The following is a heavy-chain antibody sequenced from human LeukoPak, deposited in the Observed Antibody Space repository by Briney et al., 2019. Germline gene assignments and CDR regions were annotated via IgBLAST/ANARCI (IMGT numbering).Heavy chain of an antibody. V-gene: IGHV3-23*01. Sequence: GGSLRLSCAASGFIFSSYAMSWVRQAPGKGLEWVSAISGSGGSTYYADSVKGRFTISRDNSKNTLYLQMNSLRAEDTAVYYCAKCLNDFWSGYYGPWFDPWGQGTLVTVSS. CDR2: ISGSGGST. CDR1: GFIFSSYA. D-gene: IGHD3-3*01. CDR3: AKCLNDFWSGYYGPWFDP. J-gene: IGHJ5*02.